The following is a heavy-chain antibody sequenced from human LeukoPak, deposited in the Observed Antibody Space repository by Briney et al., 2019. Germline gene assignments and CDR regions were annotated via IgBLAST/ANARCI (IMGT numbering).Heavy chain of an antibody. CDR3: ARRDSSGYYSC. J-gene: IGHJ4*02. CDR1: GGSISNYY. V-gene: IGHV4-59*01. D-gene: IGHD3-22*01. Sequence: SETLSLTCTVSGGSISNYYWSWFRQSPGKGLEWIGYIYYSGITNYNPSLKSRVTISVDTFKNQFSLNLNSVTAADTAVYYCARRDSSGYYSCWGQGTLVTVSS. CDR2: IYYSGIT.